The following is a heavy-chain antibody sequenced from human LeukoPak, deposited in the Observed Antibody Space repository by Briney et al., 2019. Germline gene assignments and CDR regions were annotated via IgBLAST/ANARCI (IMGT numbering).Heavy chain of an antibody. V-gene: IGHV3-15*05. CDR3: TTDPNFDYVWGTYRLDY. CDR2: ITSRTDGGTT. Sequence: KPGGSHRLSCAASGFTFSDALMTWVRQAPGKGLEWVGRITSRTDGGTTDYAAPVKGKFTFSRDDSKDTLYLQMNSLKTEDTAVYYCTTDPNFDYVWGTYRLDYWGQGTLVTVSS. J-gene: IGHJ4*02. D-gene: IGHD3-16*02. CDR1: GFTFSDAL.